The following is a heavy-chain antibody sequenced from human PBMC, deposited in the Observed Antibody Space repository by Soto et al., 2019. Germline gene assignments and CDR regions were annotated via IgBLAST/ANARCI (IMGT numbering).Heavy chain of an antibody. CDR1: GGSISSSSYY. J-gene: IGHJ5*02. Sequence: SETLSLTCTISGGSISSSSYYWGWIRQSPGKGLEWIGSVYNGESMYYNPSLKSRVTISVDTSKNQFFLKLTSVTAADTAVYYCVKPAGRVAMTWFDPWGQGTLVTVSS. CDR3: VKPAGRVAMTWFDP. D-gene: IGHD3-3*01. CDR2: VYNGESM. V-gene: IGHV4-39*01.